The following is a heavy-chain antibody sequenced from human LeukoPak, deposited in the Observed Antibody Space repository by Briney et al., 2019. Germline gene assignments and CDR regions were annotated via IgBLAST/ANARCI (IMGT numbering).Heavy chain of an antibody. J-gene: IGHJ5*02. D-gene: IGHD6-13*01. CDR3: ARELLGIAAAGPHDNWFDP. Sequence: PSGTLSLTCAVSGGSISSGSWWGWIRQHPGKGLEWIGYIYYSGSTYYNPSLKSRVTISVDTSKNQFSLKLSSVTAADTAVYYCARELLGIAAAGPHDNWFDPWGQGTLVTVSS. V-gene: IGHV4-31*11. CDR1: GGSISSGSW. CDR2: IYYSGST.